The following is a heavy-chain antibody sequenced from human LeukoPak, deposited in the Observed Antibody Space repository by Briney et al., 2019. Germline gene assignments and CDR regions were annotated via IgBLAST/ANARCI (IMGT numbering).Heavy chain of an antibody. V-gene: IGHV5-10-1*01. CDR3: ARHYDSSGYYSTGAIDY. CDR2: IDPSDSYT. Sequence: GESLKISCKGSGXSFTSYWISWVRQMPGKGLEWMGRIDPSDSYTNYSPSFQGHVTISADKSISTAYLQWSSLKASDTAMYYCARHYDSSGYYSTGAIDYWGQGTLVTVSS. D-gene: IGHD3-22*01. CDR1: GXSFTSYW. J-gene: IGHJ4*02.